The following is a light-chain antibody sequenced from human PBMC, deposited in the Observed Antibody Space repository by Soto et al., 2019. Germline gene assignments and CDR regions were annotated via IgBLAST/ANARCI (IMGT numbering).Light chain of an antibody. CDR3: QQFRGSLT. V-gene: IGKV3-20*01. Sequence: EVVLTQSPGTLSLSPGESATLSCRASQNIYTGYLAWYQQKPGQAPRLLFSGASDRATGIPDRFTGSGSGTDFTLNISRLEPEDFAVYYCQQFRGSLTFGSGTKVDIX. J-gene: IGKJ3*01. CDR2: GAS. CDR1: QNIYTGY.